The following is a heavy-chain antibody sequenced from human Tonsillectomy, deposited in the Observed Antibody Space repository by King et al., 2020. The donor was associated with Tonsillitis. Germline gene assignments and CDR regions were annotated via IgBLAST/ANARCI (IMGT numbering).Heavy chain of an antibody. V-gene: IGHV4-34*01. CDR2: VNHSGST. CDR1: GGSFSAYH. D-gene: IGHD5-18*01. Sequence: VQLQQWGAGLLKPSETLSLTCAVYGGSFSAYHWSWIRQTPGKGLEWIGEVNHSGSTNYSPSLKSRVTISIDTSKNQFFLKLRSVTAADTAVYYCARRGCGYVRLDYWGQGSLVTVSS. CDR3: ARRGCGYVRLDY. J-gene: IGHJ4*02.